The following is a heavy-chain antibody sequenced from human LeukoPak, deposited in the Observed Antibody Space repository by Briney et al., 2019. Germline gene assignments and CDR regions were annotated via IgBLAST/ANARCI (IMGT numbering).Heavy chain of an antibody. D-gene: IGHD3-10*01. J-gene: IGHJ4*02. V-gene: IGHV3-74*01. Sequence: GGSLRLSCSASGFNFSRLWMHLVRPASREGAVWVSRVKSDGSDTIYADSVKGRFTISRDNAKNTLYLQMDSLRAEDTAVYYCTTGIGNYYYYWGQGTLVTVAS. CDR2: VKSDGSDT. CDR3: TTGIGNYYYY. CDR1: GFNFSRLW.